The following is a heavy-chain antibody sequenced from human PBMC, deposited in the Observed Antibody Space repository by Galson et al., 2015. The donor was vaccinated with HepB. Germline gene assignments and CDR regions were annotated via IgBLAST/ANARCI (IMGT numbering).Heavy chain of an antibody. CDR2: ISYDGSNK. D-gene: IGHD4-17*01. V-gene: IGHV3-30*03. Sequence: SLRLSCAASGFTFSSYGMHWVRQAPGKGLEWVAVISYDGSNKYYADSVKGRFTISRDNSKNTLYLQMNSLRAEDTAVYYCARDYGEPYYYYYYGMDVWGQGTTVTVSS. CDR3: ARDYGEPYYYYYYGMDV. CDR1: GFTFSSYG. J-gene: IGHJ6*02.